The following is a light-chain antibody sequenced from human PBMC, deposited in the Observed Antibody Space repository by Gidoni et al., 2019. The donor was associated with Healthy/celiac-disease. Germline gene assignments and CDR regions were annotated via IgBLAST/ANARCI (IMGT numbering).Light chain of an antibody. CDR3: QQRSNWPIT. Sequence: EIVLTQSPATLSLSPGDRATLSCRASQSVSSYLAWYQQKPGQAPRLLLYDASNRATGIPARFSGSGSGTDFTLTISSLEPEDFAVYYCQQRSNWPITFXQXTRLEIK. CDR1: QSVSSY. CDR2: DAS. V-gene: IGKV3-11*01. J-gene: IGKJ5*01.